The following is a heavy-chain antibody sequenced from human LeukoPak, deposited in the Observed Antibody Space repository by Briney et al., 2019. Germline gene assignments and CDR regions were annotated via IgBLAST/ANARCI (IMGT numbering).Heavy chain of an antibody. CDR3: ARQAYYYDSSGYYHNGPYYFDY. Sequence: GESLKISCKGSGYSFTSYWIGWVRQMPGKGLEWMGIIYPDDSDTRYSPSFQGQVTISADKSISTAYLQWSSLKASDTAMYYCARQAYYYDSSGYYHNGPYYFDYWGQGTLVTVSS. CDR2: IYPDDSDT. CDR1: GYSFTSYW. D-gene: IGHD3-22*01. V-gene: IGHV5-51*01. J-gene: IGHJ4*02.